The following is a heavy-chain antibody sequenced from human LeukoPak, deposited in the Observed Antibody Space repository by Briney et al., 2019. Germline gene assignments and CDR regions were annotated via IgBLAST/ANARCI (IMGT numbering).Heavy chain of an antibody. V-gene: IGHV3-23*01. CDR3: AKAFQRGVLITSQD. CDR1: GFTSGDYA. Sequence: PGGSLTLAWPASGFTSGDYAMSWVRPAQGKGLEWVSVISDGVGTTYYAVSVRGRFTLSRDNSKNRLYLQMNSLRGEDTAVYYCAKAFQRGVLITSQDWGQGTQVTVSS. J-gene: IGHJ4*02. D-gene: IGHD3-10*01. CDR2: ISDGVGTT.